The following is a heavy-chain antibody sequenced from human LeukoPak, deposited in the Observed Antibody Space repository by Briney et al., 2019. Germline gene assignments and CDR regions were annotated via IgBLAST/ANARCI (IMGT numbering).Heavy chain of an antibody. CDR1: GFTVSSNY. CDR2: IYSGGTT. Sequence: SGGSLRLSCAASGFTVSSNYMSWVRQAPGQGLEWVSVIYSGGTTYYADSVKGRFTISRDNSKNTLYLQISSLRAEDTALYYCARERLGGADAFDIWGQGTMVTVSS. V-gene: IGHV3-66*01. J-gene: IGHJ3*02. CDR3: ARERLGGADAFDI. D-gene: IGHD3-16*01.